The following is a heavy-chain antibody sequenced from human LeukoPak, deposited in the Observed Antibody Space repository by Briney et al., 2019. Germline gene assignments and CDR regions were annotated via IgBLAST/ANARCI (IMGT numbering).Heavy chain of an antibody. Sequence: GESLKISCKGSGYSFTSYWIGWVRQMPGKGLEWMGIIYPGDSDTRYSPFFQGQVTISADKSISTAYLQWSSLKASDTAMYYCARHHLLGGTGTSDAFDIWGQGTMVTVSS. CDR3: ARHHLLGGTGTSDAFDI. CDR1: GYSFTSYW. D-gene: IGHD1-7*01. J-gene: IGHJ3*02. V-gene: IGHV5-51*01. CDR2: IYPGDSDT.